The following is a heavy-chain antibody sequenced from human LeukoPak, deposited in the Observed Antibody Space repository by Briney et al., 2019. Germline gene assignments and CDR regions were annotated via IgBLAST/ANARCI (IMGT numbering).Heavy chain of an antibody. Sequence: GGSLRLSCAASGFIFSSYSMNWGRQAPGKGLEWGSSISSSSNNIYYADSVKGRFTISRDNYKNSLSLQLNSLRAEDTAVYFCVRAIGSNTLWGQGTLVTVSS. CDR2: ISSSSNNI. V-gene: IGHV3-21*01. CDR3: VRAIGSNTL. D-gene: IGHD4-23*01. J-gene: IGHJ4*02. CDR1: GFIFSSYS.